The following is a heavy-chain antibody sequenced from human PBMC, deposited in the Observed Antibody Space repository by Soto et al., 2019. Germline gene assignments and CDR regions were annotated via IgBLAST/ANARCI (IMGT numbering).Heavy chain of an antibody. D-gene: IGHD6-6*01. CDR3: ARDRIAARPHYYYYGMDV. CDR2: ISYDGSNK. J-gene: IGHJ6*02. CDR1: GFTFSSYA. V-gene: IGHV3-30-3*01. Sequence: PGGSLRLSCAASGFTFSSYAMHWVRQAPGKGLEWVAVISYDGSNKYYADSVKGRFTISRDNSKNTLYLQMNSLRAEDTAVYYCARDRIAARPHYYYYGMDVWGQGTTVTVSS.